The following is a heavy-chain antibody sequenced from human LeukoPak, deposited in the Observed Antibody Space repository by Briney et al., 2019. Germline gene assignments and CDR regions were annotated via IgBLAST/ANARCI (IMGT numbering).Heavy chain of an antibody. J-gene: IGHJ4*02. CDR2: ISTDGSST. Sequence: GGSLRLSCVASGITFSSYWMHWFRQAPGKGLMWVSRISTDGSSTTYADSVKGRFTISRDNAKNTLYLQMNGLRAEDTAVYYCVRNSPSHSSLFDYWGQGILVTVSS. D-gene: IGHD5-18*01. CDR3: VRNSPSHSSLFDY. CDR1: GITFSSYW. V-gene: IGHV3-74*03.